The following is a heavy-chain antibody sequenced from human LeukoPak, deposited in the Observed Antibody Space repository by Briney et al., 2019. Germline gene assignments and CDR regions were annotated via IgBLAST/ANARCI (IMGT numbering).Heavy chain of an antibody. CDR3: AKESIWFGGLLRSYYYYGMDV. V-gene: IGHV3-43*02. CDR2: ISGDGGST. J-gene: IGHJ6*02. CDR1: GFTFDDYA. D-gene: IGHD3-10*01. Sequence: GGSLRLSCAASGFTFDDYAMHWVRQAPGKGLEWVSLISGDGGSTYYADSVKGRFTISRDNSKNSLYLQMNSLRTEDTALYYCAKESIWFGGLLRSYYYYGMDVWGQGTTVTVSS.